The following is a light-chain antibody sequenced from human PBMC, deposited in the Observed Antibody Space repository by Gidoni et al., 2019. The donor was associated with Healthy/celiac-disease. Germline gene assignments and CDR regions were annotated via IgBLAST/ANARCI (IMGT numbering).Light chain of an antibody. J-gene: IGKJ3*01. CDR3: QQRSNWVFT. Sequence: EIVLTQSPATLSLSPGERATLSCRASQSVSSYLAWYQQTPGQAPRLLIYDASNRATGIPARFSGIGSGTDFTLTISSLEPEDFAVYYCQQRSNWVFTFGPGTKVDIK. CDR2: DAS. CDR1: QSVSSY. V-gene: IGKV3-11*01.